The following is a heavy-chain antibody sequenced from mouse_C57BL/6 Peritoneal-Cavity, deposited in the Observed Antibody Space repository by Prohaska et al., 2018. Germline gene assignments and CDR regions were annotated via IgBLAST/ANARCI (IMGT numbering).Heavy chain of an antibody. D-gene: IGHD2-1*01. V-gene: IGHV11-2*01. CDR1: GFTFSGFW. CDR2: INSDGSAI. J-gene: IGHJ1*03. CDR3: MRYGNYWYFDV. Sequence: EVQLLETGGGLVQPGGSRGLSCEGSGFTFSGFWMSWVRQTPGKTLEWIGDINSDGSAINYAPSIKDRVTIFRDNDKSTLYLQMSNVRSEDTARYFCMRYGNYWYFDVWGTGTTITVS.